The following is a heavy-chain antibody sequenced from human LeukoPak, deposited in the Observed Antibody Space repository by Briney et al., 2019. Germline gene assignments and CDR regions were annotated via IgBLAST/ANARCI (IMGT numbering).Heavy chain of an antibody. D-gene: IGHD3-3*01. CDR1: GYSISSGYY. CDR2: IYHSGST. J-gene: IGHJ6*03. CDR3: ARGTYDFWSGYYYYYYMDV. V-gene: IGHV4-38-2*02. Sequence: ASETLSLTCTVSGYSISSGYYWGWIRQPPGKGLEWIGSIYHSGSTYYNPSLKSRVTISVDTSKNQFSLKLSSVPAADTAVYYCARGTYDFWSGYYYYYYMDVWGKGTTVTVSS.